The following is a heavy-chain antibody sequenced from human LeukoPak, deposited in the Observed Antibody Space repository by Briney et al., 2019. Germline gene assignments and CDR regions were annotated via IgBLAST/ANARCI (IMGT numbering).Heavy chain of an antibody. Sequence: PSQTLSLTCTVSGGSISSGSYYWSWIRQPAGKGLEWIGRIYTSGSTNYNPSLKSRVTISVDTSKNQFSLKLSSVTAADTAVYYCPNSGSYGWFDPWGQGTLVTVSS. CDR1: GGSISSGSYY. CDR3: PNSGSYGWFDP. J-gene: IGHJ5*02. D-gene: IGHD1-26*01. V-gene: IGHV4-61*02. CDR2: IYTSGST.